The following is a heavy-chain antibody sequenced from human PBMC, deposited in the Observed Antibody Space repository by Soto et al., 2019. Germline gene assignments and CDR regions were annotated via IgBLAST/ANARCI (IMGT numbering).Heavy chain of an antibody. J-gene: IGHJ4*02. V-gene: IGHV3-21*01. CDR1: GFTFCSYS. D-gene: IGHD3-22*01. Sequence: PGGSLRLSCAASGFTFCSYSMNWVRQAPGKGLEWVSSISSSSSYIYYADSVKGRFTISRDNAKNSLYLQMNSLRAEDTAVYYCARDIGRYYYDSSGPAYWGQGTLVTVSS. CDR2: ISSSSSYI. CDR3: ARDIGRYYYDSSGPAY.